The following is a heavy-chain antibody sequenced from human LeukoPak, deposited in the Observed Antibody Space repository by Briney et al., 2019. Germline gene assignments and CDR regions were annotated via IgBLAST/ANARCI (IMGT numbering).Heavy chain of an antibody. D-gene: IGHD4/OR15-4a*01. CDR1: GFTFSSYG. CDR3: ARRAGAYSHPYDY. Sequence: GGSLRLSCAASGFTFSSYGMSWVRQAPGKGLEWVSAISGSGGSTYYADSVKGRFTISRDNSKNALYLQMNSLRAEDTAVYYCARRAGAYSHPYDYWGQGTLVTVSS. V-gene: IGHV3-23*01. J-gene: IGHJ4*02. CDR2: ISGSGGST.